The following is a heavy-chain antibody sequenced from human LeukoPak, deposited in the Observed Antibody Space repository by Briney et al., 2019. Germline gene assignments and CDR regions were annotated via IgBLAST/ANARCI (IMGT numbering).Heavy chain of an antibody. CDR1: GVTFSSYA. Sequence: GGSLRLSCAASGVTFSSYAMSWVRQAPGKGLEWVSAISGSGDSTYYADSVKGRFTISRDNSKNTLYLQMNSLRAEDTAVYYCAKAAWWIVVVVAARSVPWFDPWGQGTLVTVSS. V-gene: IGHV3-23*01. CDR3: AKAAWWIVVVVAARSVPWFDP. D-gene: IGHD2-15*01. J-gene: IGHJ5*02. CDR2: ISGSGDST.